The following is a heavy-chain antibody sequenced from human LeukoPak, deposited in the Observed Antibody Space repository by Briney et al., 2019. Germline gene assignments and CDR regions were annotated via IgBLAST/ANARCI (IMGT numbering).Heavy chain of an antibody. D-gene: IGHD1-26*01. Sequence: GGSLRLSCAASGFTFSSYGMHWVRQAPGKGLEWVAVISYDGSNKYYADSVKGRFTISRDNSKNTLYLQMNSLRAEDTAVYYCAKDEAKRSFYFDYRGQGTLVTVSS. CDR3: AKDEAKRSFYFDY. CDR1: GFTFSSYG. V-gene: IGHV3-30*18. J-gene: IGHJ4*02. CDR2: ISYDGSNK.